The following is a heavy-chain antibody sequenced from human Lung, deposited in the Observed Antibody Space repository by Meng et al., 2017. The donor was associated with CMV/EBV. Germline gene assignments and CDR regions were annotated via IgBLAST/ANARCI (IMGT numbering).Heavy chain of an antibody. J-gene: IGHJ6*02. CDR2: VSWNSGYI. Sequence: XKIPCAASGFTFDDYALHWVRQVPGKGLEWVAGVSWNSGYIAYADSVKGRFTISRDNAKSSLFLQMNSLRAEDTALYYCAKDEGYCSDGSCYYYYYGMDVWGQGXTVTVSS. D-gene: IGHD2-15*01. CDR1: GFTFDDYA. CDR3: AKDEGYCSDGSCYYYYYGMDV. V-gene: IGHV3-9*01.